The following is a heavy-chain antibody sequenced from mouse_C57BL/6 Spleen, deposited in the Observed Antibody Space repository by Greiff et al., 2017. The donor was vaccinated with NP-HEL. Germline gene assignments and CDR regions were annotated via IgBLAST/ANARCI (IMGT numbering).Heavy chain of an antibody. D-gene: IGHD2-4*01. CDR1: GYTFTDYY. CDR2: INPNNGGT. J-gene: IGHJ4*01. CDR3: AREGNDYDGDYAMDY. Sequence: VQLQQSGPELVKPGASVKISCKASGYTFTDYYMNWVKQSHGKSLEWIGDINPNNGGTSYNQKFKGKATLTVDKSSSTAYMELRSLTSEDSAVYYCAREGNDYDGDYAMDYWGQGTSVTVSS. V-gene: IGHV1-26*01.